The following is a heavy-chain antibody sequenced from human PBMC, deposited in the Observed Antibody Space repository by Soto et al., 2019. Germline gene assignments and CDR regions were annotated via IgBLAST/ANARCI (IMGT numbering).Heavy chain of an antibody. CDR3: ARDKITGLFDY. Sequence: QVPLQQWGAGLLKPSETLSLTCAVYGGSFSGYYWTWIRQPPGTGLEWIGEINHSGSTNYNPTLKRRVTISVDTSKTQFSLKLTSVTAADTAVYYCARDKITGLFDYWGQGTLVTVSS. D-gene: IGHD2-8*02. CDR1: GGSFSGYY. J-gene: IGHJ4*02. CDR2: INHSGST. V-gene: IGHV4-34*01.